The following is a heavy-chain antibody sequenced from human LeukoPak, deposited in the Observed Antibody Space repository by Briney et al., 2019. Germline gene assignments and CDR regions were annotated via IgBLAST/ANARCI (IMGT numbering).Heavy chain of an antibody. Sequence: SVEVSCKASGGTFSSYAISWVRQAPGQELEWMGGIIPIFWTAKYAQNIQGRVTITADESTSTAYMELSSLRSEDTAVYYCERDPRGITSGGVIVDLYWFDPWGQGTLVTVSS. CDR2: IIPIFWTA. V-gene: IGHV1-69*13. CDR1: GGTFSSYA. J-gene: IGHJ5*02. CDR3: ERDPRGITSGGVIVDLYWFDP. D-gene: IGHD3-16*02.